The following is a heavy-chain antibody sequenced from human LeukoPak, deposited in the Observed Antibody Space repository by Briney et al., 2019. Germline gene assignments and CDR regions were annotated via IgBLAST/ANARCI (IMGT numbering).Heavy chain of an antibody. J-gene: IGHJ4*02. CDR3: AREGEQLGPYYFDY. Sequence: PSETLSLTCAVYGGSFSGYFWSWIRQPPGKGLEWIGKINHSENTNFNPSLKSRVTISVDTSKNQFSLKLSSVTAADTAVYYCAREGEQLGPYYFDYWGQRTLVTVSS. CDR1: GGSFSGYF. V-gene: IGHV4-34*01. CDR2: INHSENT. D-gene: IGHD6-6*01.